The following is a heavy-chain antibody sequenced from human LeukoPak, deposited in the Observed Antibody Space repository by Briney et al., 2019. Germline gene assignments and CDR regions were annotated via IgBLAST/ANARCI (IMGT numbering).Heavy chain of an antibody. CDR2: ISGYNGNT. CDR1: GYTFTSYG. V-gene: IGHV1-18*01. Sequence: GASVKVSCKASGYTFTSYGISWVRQARGQGLEWMGWISGYNGNTNYAQKLQGRVTMTTDTSTSTAYMELRRLRSDDTAVYYCARDGGNLLVYSFDYWGQGTLVTVSS. CDR3: ARDGGNLLVYSFDY. J-gene: IGHJ4*02. D-gene: IGHD3-16*01.